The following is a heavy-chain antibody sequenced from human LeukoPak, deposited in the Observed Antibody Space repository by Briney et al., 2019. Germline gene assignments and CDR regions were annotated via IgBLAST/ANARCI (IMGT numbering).Heavy chain of an antibody. CDR2: MFYSGST. D-gene: IGHD6-19*01. V-gene: IGHV4-59*11. CDR3: ARVGQWQYYFDY. J-gene: IGHJ4*02. Sequence: ETLSLTCTVSGDSFRSHYWSWVRQPPGKALEWIGYMFYSGSTNYNPSLKGRVAISVDTSKNQFSLMLSSVTAADTAIYYCARVGQWQYYFDYWGKGTEVPVSS. CDR1: GDSFRSHY.